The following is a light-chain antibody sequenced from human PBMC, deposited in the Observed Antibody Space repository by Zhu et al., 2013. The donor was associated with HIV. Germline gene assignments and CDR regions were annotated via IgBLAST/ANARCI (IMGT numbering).Light chain of an antibody. Sequence: EIVLTQSPTTLSLSPGERATLSCRASQSVSSSYLAWYQHKPGQAPRLLIYGASTRATGIPARFSGSGSGTEFTLTISSLQSEDFAVYYCQQYNKWPPLTFGGGTKVEIK. CDR2: GAS. J-gene: IGKJ4*01. CDR1: QSVSSSY. CDR3: QQYNKWPPLT. V-gene: IGKV3-15*01.